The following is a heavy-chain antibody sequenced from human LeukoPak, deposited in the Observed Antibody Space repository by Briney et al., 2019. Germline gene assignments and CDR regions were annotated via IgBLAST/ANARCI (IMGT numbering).Heavy chain of an antibody. V-gene: IGHV3-66*01. CDR3: ARDGAVLTGYYDY. CDR1: GGSISSSSYY. Sequence: ETLSLTCTVSGGSISSSSYYWGWIRQPPGKGLEWVSTIYSGGSTYYADSVTGRFTISRDNSKNTLYLQMNSLRAEDTAVYYCARDGAVLTGYYDYWGQGTLVTVSS. J-gene: IGHJ4*02. D-gene: IGHD3-9*01. CDR2: IYSGGST.